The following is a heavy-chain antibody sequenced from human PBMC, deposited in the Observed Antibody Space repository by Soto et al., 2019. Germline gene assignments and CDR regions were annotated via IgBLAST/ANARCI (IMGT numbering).Heavy chain of an antibody. J-gene: IGHJ6*03. CDR2: LQRDGSI. CDR1: GFTVSSKY. Sequence: EVQLVESGGGLVQPGGSLRLSCAVSGFTVSSKYMSWVRQAPGKGLERVAVLQRDGSIYYADSVNGRLVISRDSSTNTLYLQTNSLQAEDTAVYYCARDDVHCSGSFLYGVAIDVWGKGTTVTVSS. CDR3: ARDDVHCSGSFLYGVAIDV. V-gene: IGHV3-66*01. D-gene: IGHD2-15*01.